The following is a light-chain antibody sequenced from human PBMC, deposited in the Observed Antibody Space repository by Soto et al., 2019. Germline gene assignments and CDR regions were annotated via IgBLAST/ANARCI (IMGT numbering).Light chain of an antibody. CDR3: SSYTTSNTRQTV. Sequence: QSVLTQPASVSGSPGQSITISCTGTSSDVVGYNYVSWYQQHPGKAPKFVIYDVSNRPSGVSNRFSGSKSGNTASQTISGLQAEDEADYYCSSYTTSNTRQTVFGTGTKVTVL. CDR1: SSDVVGYNY. J-gene: IGLJ1*01. CDR2: DVS. V-gene: IGLV2-14*01.